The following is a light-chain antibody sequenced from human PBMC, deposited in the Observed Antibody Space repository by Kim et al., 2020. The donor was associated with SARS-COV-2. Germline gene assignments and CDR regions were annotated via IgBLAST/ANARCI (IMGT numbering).Light chain of an antibody. Sequence: SITISCTGTSRDVGNYNLVSWYQQRPGKAPKLIIFEVSKRPSGVSYRFSGSKSGDTASLTISGLQAEDESDYYCCSYAGSNTFVIFGGGTQLTVL. V-gene: IGLV2-23*02. CDR2: EVS. J-gene: IGLJ2*01. CDR3: CSYAGSNTFVI. CDR1: SRDVGNYNL.